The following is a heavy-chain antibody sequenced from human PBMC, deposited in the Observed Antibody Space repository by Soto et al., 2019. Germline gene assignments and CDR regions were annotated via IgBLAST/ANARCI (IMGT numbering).Heavy chain of an antibody. V-gene: IGHV6-1*01. CDR2: TYYRSKWYN. J-gene: IGHJ3*02. D-gene: IGHD1-1*01. CDR1: GDSVSSNNVA. Sequence: QVQLQQSGPGLVKPSQTLSLTCVMSGDSVSSNNVAWNWIRQSPSRGLEWLGRTYYRSKWYNNYAVSVKSRTTINADTSKNQFSLQLASVTPEDTAVYYCARAINSAIDIWGQGTMVTVS. CDR3: ARAINSAIDI.